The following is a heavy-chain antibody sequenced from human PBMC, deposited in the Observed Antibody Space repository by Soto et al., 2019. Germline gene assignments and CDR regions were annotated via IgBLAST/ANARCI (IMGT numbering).Heavy chain of an antibody. D-gene: IGHD3-10*01. J-gene: IGHJ2*01. Sequence: SETLSLTCTVSGGSISSYYWSWIRQPPGKGLEWIGYIYYSGSTNYNPSLKSRVTISVDTSKNQFSLKLSSVTAADTAVYFCARGLVVRGIIATRYFYLWGRGTLVPVSS. CDR2: IYYSGST. CDR1: GGSISSYY. CDR3: ARGLVVRGIIATRYFYL. V-gene: IGHV4-59*12.